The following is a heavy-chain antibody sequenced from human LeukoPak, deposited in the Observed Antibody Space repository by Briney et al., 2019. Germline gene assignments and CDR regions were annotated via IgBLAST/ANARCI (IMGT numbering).Heavy chain of an antibody. D-gene: IGHD1-14*01. Sequence: PGGSLRLSCAASGFTFSSYEMNWVRQAPGKGLEWVSYITSSGSTIFYADSVKGRFTIFRDHAKNSLYLQMLSLRAEDTPVYYCARVFNLAFDIWGQGTMVTVSS. J-gene: IGHJ3*02. CDR2: ITSSGSTI. CDR3: ARVFNLAFDI. V-gene: IGHV3-48*03. CDR1: GFTFSSYE.